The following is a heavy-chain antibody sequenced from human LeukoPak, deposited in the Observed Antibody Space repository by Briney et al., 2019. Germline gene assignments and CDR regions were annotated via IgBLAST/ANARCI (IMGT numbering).Heavy chain of an antibody. V-gene: IGHV3-30-3*01. D-gene: IGHD4-17*01. CDR2: IPYDGSNK. CDR1: GFTFSSYA. Sequence: GGSLRLSCAASGFTFSSYAMHWVRQAPGKGLEWVAVIPYDGSNKYYADSVKGRFTISRDNSKNTLYLQMNSLRAEDTAVYYCARDDYGDYREVGYWGQGTLVTVSS. J-gene: IGHJ4*02. CDR3: ARDDYGDYREVGY.